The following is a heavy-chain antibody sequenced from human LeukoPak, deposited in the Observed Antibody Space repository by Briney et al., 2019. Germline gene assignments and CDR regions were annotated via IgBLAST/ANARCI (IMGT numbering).Heavy chain of an antibody. CDR3: ARAPGSGWSD. J-gene: IGHJ4*02. Sequence: SETLSLTCIVSGYSVSSGYYWGWSRRSPGKGLEWLAAVSNSGTTYYSPSLKGRVTISLDTFKNGFSLRLTSVTAADTGVYYCARAPGSGWSDWGQGARVTVSS. V-gene: IGHV4-38-2*02. CDR2: VSNSGTT. D-gene: IGHD6-19*01. CDR1: GYSVSSGYY.